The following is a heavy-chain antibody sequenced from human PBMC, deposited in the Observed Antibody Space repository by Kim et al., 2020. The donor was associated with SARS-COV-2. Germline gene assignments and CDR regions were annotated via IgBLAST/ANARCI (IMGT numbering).Heavy chain of an antibody. V-gene: IGHV3-33*06. Sequence: GGSLRLSCAASGFTFSSYGMHWVRQAPGKGLEWVAVIWYDGSNKYYADSVKGRFTISRDNSKNTLYLQMNSLRAEDTAVYYCAKDLMKADDRYGMDVWGQGTTVTVSS. J-gene: IGHJ6*02. CDR2: IWYDGSNK. CDR3: AKDLMKADDRYGMDV. CDR1: GFTFSSYG. D-gene: IGHD3-9*01.